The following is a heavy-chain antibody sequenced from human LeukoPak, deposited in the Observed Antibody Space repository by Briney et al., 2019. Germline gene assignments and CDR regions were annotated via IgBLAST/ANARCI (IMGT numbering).Heavy chain of an antibody. D-gene: IGHD3-22*01. Sequence: SETLSLTCTVSGGSISSYYWSWIRQPPGKGLEWIGYIYYSGSTNYKPSLKSRVTISVDMSRKHFFLDLSSVTAADTAVYYCARDDLLHRNWFDPWGQGTLVTVSS. CDR2: IYYSGST. CDR1: GGSISSYY. CDR3: ARDDLLHRNWFDP. V-gene: IGHV4-59*01. J-gene: IGHJ5*02.